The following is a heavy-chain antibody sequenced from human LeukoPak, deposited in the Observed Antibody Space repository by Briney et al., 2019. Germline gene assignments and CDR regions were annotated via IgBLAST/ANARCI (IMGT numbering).Heavy chain of an antibody. J-gene: IGHJ4*02. CDR3: ARGFLGYKPDY. CDR1: GFTFSSYT. CDR2: ISGSGGGT. D-gene: IGHD5-24*01. V-gene: IGHV3-23*01. Sequence: GGSLRLSCAASGFTFSSYTMSWVRQAPGKGLEWVSAISGSGGGTYYADSVKGRFTISRDNSKNTLYLQMNSLRAKDTAVYYCARGFLGYKPDYWGQGTLVTVSS.